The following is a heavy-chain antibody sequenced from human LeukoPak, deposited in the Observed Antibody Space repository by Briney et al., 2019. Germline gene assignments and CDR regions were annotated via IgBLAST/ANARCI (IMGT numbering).Heavy chain of an antibody. CDR3: ARNYYYDSSGYYQHYYYYYYMDV. V-gene: IGHV4-39*07. J-gene: IGHJ6*03. CDR1: GGSISSSSYY. Sequence: SETLSLTCTVPGGSISSSSYYWGWIRQPPGKGLEWIGSIYYSGSTYYNPSLKSRVTISVDTSKNQFSLKLSSVTAADTAVYYCARNYYYDSSGYYQHYYYYYYMDVWGKGTTVTVSS. CDR2: IYYSGST. D-gene: IGHD3-22*01.